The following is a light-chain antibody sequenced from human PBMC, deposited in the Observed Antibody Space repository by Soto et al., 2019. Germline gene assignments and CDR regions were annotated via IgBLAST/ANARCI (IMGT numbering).Light chain of an antibody. CDR1: NIGTKS. Sequence: SYELTQPPSVSVAPGQTARLTCGGDNIGTKSVHWYQQKPGQAPVLVVYDDSDRPSGIPERFSGSNSGTTATLTISRVEAGDEADYYRQVWDSRSDHYVFGTATKLTVL. CDR3: QVWDSRSDHYV. V-gene: IGLV3-21*02. CDR2: DDS. J-gene: IGLJ1*01.